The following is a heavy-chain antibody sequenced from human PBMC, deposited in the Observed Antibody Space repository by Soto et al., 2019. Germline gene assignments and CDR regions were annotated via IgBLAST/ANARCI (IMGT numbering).Heavy chain of an antibody. D-gene: IGHD4-4*01. Sequence: SETLSLTCTVSGGSISSYYWSWIRQPPGKGLEWIGYIYYSGSTDYNPSLKSRVTISVDTSKNQFSLKLSSVTAADTAVYYCARDWADYSNYDNWFDPWGQGTLVTVSS. CDR3: ARDWADYSNYDNWFDP. J-gene: IGHJ5*02. V-gene: IGHV4-59*01. CDR2: IYYSGST. CDR1: GGSISSYY.